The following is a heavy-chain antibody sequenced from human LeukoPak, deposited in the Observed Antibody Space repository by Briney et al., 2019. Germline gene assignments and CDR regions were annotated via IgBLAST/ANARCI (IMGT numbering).Heavy chain of an antibody. Sequence: SETLSLTCAVSDYSISSGYYWGWIRQPPGKGLEWIGSISYSGSTYYNPSLKSRVTISVDTPKNQFSLKLSSVTAADTAVYYCAKQPRFCSGGSCYSHWDFDLWGRGTLVTVSS. V-gene: IGHV4-38-2*01. CDR3: AKQPRFCSGGSCYSHWDFDL. CDR1: DYSISSGYY. D-gene: IGHD2-15*01. J-gene: IGHJ2*01. CDR2: ISYSGST.